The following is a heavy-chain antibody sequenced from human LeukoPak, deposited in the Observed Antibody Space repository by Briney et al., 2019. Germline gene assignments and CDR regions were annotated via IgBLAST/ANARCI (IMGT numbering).Heavy chain of an antibody. V-gene: IGHV3-30*18. CDR2: ISYDGSNK. Sequence: GGSLRLSCAASGFTFSSYGMHWVRQAPGKGLEWVAVISYDGSNKYYADSVKGRFTISRDNSKNTLYLQMNSLRAEDTAVYYCAKDREYYDFWSGYLQSSYGMDVWGQGTTVTVSS. J-gene: IGHJ6*02. CDR3: AKDREYYDFWSGYLQSSYGMDV. CDR1: GFTFSSYG. D-gene: IGHD3-3*01.